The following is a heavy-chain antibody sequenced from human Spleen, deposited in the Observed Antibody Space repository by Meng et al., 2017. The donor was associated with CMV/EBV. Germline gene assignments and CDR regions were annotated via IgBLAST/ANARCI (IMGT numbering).Heavy chain of an antibody. CDR3: ARGVAAAAYYFDY. D-gene: IGHD6-13*01. J-gene: IGHJ4*02. CDR2: IYYSGST. Sequence: SETLSLTCTVSGGSVSSGSYYWSWIRQPPGKGLEWIGYIYYSGSTNYNPSLKSRVTISVDTSKNQFSLKLSSVTAADTAVYYCARGVAAAAYYFDYWGQGTLVTVSS. CDR1: GGSVSSGSYY. V-gene: IGHV4-61*01.